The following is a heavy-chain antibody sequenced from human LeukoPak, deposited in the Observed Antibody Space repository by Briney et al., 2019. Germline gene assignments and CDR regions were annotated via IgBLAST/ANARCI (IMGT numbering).Heavy chain of an antibody. Sequence: PSETLSLTCSVSGGSISSSSYYWAWIRQPPGTGLEWIGTTYYSGSTYYNPSLKSRVTISVDTSKNQFSLKLSSVTAADTAVYYCAQGGDGGPYYYCYYMDVWGKGTTVTVSS. CDR2: TYYSGST. V-gene: IGHV4-39*01. CDR1: GGSISSSSYY. D-gene: IGHD3-16*01. J-gene: IGHJ6*03. CDR3: AQGGDGGPYYYCYYMDV.